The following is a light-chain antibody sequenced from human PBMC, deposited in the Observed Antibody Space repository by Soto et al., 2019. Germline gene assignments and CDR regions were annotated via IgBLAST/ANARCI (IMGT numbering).Light chain of an antibody. Sequence: EIVMTQSPATLSVSPGERAALSCRASQSVSSDLAWYQQKPGQAPRLLMYGASTRATAIPARFSGSGSGTEFTLTISSLQSEDFAVYYCQHCQPYGDSPPLTFGGGTKVEIK. CDR3: QHCQPYGDSPPLT. CDR1: QSVSSD. CDR2: GAS. V-gene: IGKV3-15*01. J-gene: IGKJ4*01.